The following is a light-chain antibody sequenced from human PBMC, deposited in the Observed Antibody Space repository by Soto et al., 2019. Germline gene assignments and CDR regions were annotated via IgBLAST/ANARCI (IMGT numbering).Light chain of an antibody. CDR1: QSVSSSY. J-gene: IGKJ1*01. CDR3: QQYGSSPGT. CDR2: GAS. Sequence: PGDRATLSCRASQSVSSSYLAWYQQKPGQAPRLLIYGASSRATGIPDRFSGSGSGTDFTLTISRLEPEDFAVYYCQQYGSSPGTFGQGTKVEIK. V-gene: IGKV3-20*01.